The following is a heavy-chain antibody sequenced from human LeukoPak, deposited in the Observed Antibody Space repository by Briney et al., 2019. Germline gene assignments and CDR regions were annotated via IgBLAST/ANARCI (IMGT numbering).Heavy chain of an antibody. CDR1: GYTFTSYW. D-gene: IGHD6-13*01. V-gene: IGHV1-46*01. J-gene: IGHJ4*02. CDR2: INANDGST. Sequence: ASVKVSCKASGYTFTSYWIQWVRQAPGQGLEWMALINANDGSTACAHKFQGRVTMTRDTSTSTVYMDLSSLTSEDTAVYYCARAPRNSSTMLDYWGQGTLVTVSS. CDR3: ARAPRNSSTMLDY.